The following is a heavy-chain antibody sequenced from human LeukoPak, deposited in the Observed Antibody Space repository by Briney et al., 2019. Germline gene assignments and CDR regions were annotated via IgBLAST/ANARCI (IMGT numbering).Heavy chain of an antibody. V-gene: IGHV3-21*01. CDR2: ISSSSSYI. J-gene: IGHJ4*02. Sequence: PGGSLRLSCAASGFTFSSYSMNWGRQAPGKGLGWVSSISSSSSYIYYADSVKGRFTISRDNAKNSLYLQMNSLRAEDTAVYYCAIYCTNGVCYTEDFDYWGQGTLVTVSS. CDR1: GFTFSSYS. D-gene: IGHD2-8*01. CDR3: AIYCTNGVCYTEDFDY.